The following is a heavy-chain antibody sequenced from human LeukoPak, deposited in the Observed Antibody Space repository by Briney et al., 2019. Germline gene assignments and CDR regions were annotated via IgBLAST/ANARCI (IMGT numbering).Heavy chain of an antibody. CDR2: IYYSGST. D-gene: IGHD2-2*01. CDR1: GVSINSNSYY. Sequence: PSETLSLTCTVSGVSINSNSYYWGWIRQPPGKGLEYIGNIYYSGSTYYNPSLKSRVTMSVDTSKNQFSLKLSSVTAADTAVYYCARQRYCSSTSCNWFDPWGQGTLVTVSS. CDR3: ARQRYCSSTSCNWFDP. J-gene: IGHJ5*02. V-gene: IGHV4-39*01.